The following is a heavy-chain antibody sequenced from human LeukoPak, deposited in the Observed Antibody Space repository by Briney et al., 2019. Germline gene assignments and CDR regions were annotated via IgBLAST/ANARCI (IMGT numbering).Heavy chain of an antibody. CDR2: IRDDGHNK. D-gene: IGHD6-19*01. CDR3: ARGLRYSTGWYYFDY. Sequence: GGSLRLSCAASGFTLSNYDMHWVRQAPGKGLEWVALIRDDGHNKNYADSLKGRFTISRDNSKNTLYLQMNSLRADDTAVYYCARGLRYSTGWYYFDYWGQGTLVTVSS. V-gene: IGHV3-30*02. CDR1: GFTLSNYD. J-gene: IGHJ4*02.